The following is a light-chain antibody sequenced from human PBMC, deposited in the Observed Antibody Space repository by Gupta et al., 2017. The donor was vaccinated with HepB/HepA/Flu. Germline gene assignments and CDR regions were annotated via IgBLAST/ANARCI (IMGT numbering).Light chain of an antibody. V-gene: IGLV3-1*01. CDR2: QDS. CDR1: KLGDKY. Sequence: SSALSQPPPVSVSPGQTASITCSGDKLGDKYACWYQQKPGQSPVLVIYQDSKRPSGIPERFSGSNSGNTATLTISGTQAMDEADYYCQAWDSSTAVVFGGGTKLTVL. J-gene: IGLJ2*01. CDR3: QAWDSSTAVV.